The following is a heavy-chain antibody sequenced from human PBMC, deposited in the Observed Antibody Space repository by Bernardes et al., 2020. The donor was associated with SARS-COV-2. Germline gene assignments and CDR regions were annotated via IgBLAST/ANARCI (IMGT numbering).Heavy chain of an antibody. Sequence: SETLSLTCAVSGDSVSSSSYYWGWIRQSPGKGLEWIGSIFYDGSTHYSPSLQSRVTMSVDTSKNQFSLNLTSVTAADTAVYFCSRGAPGSWGQGTLVTVSS. CDR1: GDSVSSSSYY. D-gene: IGHD3-9*01. CDR2: IFYDGST. CDR3: SRGAPGS. V-gene: IGHV4-39*07. J-gene: IGHJ5*02.